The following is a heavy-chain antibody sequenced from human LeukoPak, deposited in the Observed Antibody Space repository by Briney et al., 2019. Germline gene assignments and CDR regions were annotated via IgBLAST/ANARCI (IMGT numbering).Heavy chain of an antibody. J-gene: IGHJ4*02. D-gene: IGHD3-10*01. CDR2: IYHSGST. Sequence: SETLSLTCTVSGGSIRSYYWSWIRQPAGKGLEWIGRIYHSGSTNDNPSLKSRVTMSVDTSKNQFSLKLSSVTAADTAVYYCARGGVRGVIITYWGQGTLVTVSS. CDR3: ARGGVRGVIITY. V-gene: IGHV4-4*07. CDR1: GGSIRSYY.